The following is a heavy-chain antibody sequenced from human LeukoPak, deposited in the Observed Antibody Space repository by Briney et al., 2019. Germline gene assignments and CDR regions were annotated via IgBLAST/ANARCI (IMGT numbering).Heavy chain of an antibody. J-gene: IGHJ5*02. V-gene: IGHV4-34*01. CDR3: ARILTLRFDP. CDR1: GGSFSGYY. CDR2: INHSGST. Sequence: SETLSLTCAVYGGSFSGYYWSWIRQPPGKGLEWIGEINHSGSTNYNPSLKSRVTISVDTSKNQFSLKLSSVTAADTAVYYCARILTLRFDPWGQGTLVTVSS. D-gene: IGHD3-9*01.